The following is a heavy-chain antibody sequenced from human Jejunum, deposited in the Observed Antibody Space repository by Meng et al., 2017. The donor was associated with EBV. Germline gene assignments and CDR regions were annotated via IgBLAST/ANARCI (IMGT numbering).Heavy chain of an antibody. V-gene: IGHV4-34*01. J-gene: IGHJ5*02. CDR2: INHGGGA. CDR1: GGSFNDYY. Sequence: EQPYRGAGLFDPSATLSLPGAVVGGSFNDYYRTWRRQPPGKGLEWIGEINHGGGAIYNPSLKSRVTISVDTSKNQFSLKLSSVTAADTAVYYCARLGGYASGTYYPIDPWGQGTLVTVSS. CDR3: ARLGGYASGTYYPIDP. D-gene: IGHD3-10*01.